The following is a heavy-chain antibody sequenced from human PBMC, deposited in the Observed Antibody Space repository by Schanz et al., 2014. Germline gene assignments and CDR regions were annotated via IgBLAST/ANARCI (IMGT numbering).Heavy chain of an antibody. J-gene: IGHJ6*02. CDR2: IYSGIGA. Sequence: EVQLLESGGGLVQPGGSLRLSCAASGFTFSSYAMSWVRQAPGKGLECVSVIYSGIGAYYADSVKNRFTVSRDNAKNSRFLQMNSLRVEDTAVYYCARDFDDRRGYGSGCCLGDCMDVWGQGTTVTVSS. D-gene: IGHD3-10*01. CDR3: ARDFDDRRGYGSGCCLGDCMDV. V-gene: IGHV3-23*03. CDR1: GFTFSSYA.